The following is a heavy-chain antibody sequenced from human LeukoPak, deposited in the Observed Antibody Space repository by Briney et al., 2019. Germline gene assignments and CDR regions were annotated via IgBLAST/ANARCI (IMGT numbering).Heavy chain of an antibody. Sequence: SETLSLTCTVSGGSISSSCYYWGWIRQPPGKGLEWIGSIYYSGSTYYNPSLKSRVTISVDTSKNQFSLKLSSVTAADTAVYYCARDSSGWLETYNWFDPWGQGTLVTVSS. J-gene: IGHJ5*02. CDR2: IYYSGST. CDR1: GGSISSSCYY. D-gene: IGHD6-19*01. CDR3: ARDSSGWLETYNWFDP. V-gene: IGHV4-39*07.